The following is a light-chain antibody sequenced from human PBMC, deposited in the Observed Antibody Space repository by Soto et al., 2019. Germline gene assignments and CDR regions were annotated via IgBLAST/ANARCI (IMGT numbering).Light chain of an antibody. CDR3: QQSYSGPFT. CDR2: AAS. Sequence: DVQMTQSPSSLSASVGDRVTITCRASQALNAYLNWYQQKPGKAPNLLIFAASTLQSGVPSRFSGSGSGTDFTLTINNLQPEDFAIYFCQQSYSGPFTFGPGTKVDIK. J-gene: IGKJ3*01. V-gene: IGKV1-39*01. CDR1: QALNAY.